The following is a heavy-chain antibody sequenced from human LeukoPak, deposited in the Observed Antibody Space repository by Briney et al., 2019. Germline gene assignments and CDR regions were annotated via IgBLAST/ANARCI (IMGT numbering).Heavy chain of an antibody. CDR2: ISAYNGNT. D-gene: IGHD6-13*01. V-gene: IGHV1-18*01. CDR3: AIDQSVRLLQTSSTYFKHVFAI. Sequence: ASVKVSCKTSGYTFTNYGISWVRQAPGLGLEWMGWISAYNGNTNYAQKVQGRVTMTTDTSKSTAYMELRSRRFDDTAVYYCAIDQSVRLLQTSSTYFKHVFAIWGQGSMVTVSS. J-gene: IGHJ3*02. CDR1: GYTFTNYG.